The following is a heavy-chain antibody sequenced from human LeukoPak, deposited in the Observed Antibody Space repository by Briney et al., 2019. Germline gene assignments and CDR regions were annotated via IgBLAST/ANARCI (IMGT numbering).Heavy chain of an antibody. J-gene: IGHJ6*02. CDR3: ATYGMDV. CDR2: INHSGST. CDR1: GGSFSGYY. Sequence: SETLSLTCAVYGGSFSGYYWSWIRQPPEKGLEWIGEINHSGSTNYNPSLKSRVTISVDTSKNQFSLKLSSVTAADTAVYYCATYGMDVWGQGTTVTVSS. V-gene: IGHV4-34*01.